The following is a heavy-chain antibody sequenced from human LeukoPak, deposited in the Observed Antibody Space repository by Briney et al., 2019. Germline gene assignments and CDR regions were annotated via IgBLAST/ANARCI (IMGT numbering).Heavy chain of an antibody. CDR3: ARDYYDSSGYRVTYFDY. Sequence: GGSLRLSCTAPQFIFNTAWLTWVRQAPGKGLEWVSPISSSSSYIYYADSVKGRFTISRDNAKNSLYLQMNSLRAEDTAVYYCARDYYDSSGYRVTYFDYWGQGTLVTVSS. CDR1: QFIFNTAW. D-gene: IGHD3-22*01. CDR2: ISSSSSYI. J-gene: IGHJ4*02. V-gene: IGHV3-21*01.